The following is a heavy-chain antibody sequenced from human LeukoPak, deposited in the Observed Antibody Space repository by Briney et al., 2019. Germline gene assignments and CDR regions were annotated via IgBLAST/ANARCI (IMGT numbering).Heavy chain of an antibody. D-gene: IGHD5-18*01. CDR1: GGSISSGDYY. J-gene: IGHJ5*02. CDR3: ARLGTAPA. V-gene: IGHV4-61*08. CDR2: LYGSGSA. Sequence: SETLSLTCTVSGGSISSGDYYWSWIRQPPGKGLQWIGRLYGSGSASYNPSLQSRATMSIDTSKNQLSLKLTSVTAADTAVYYCARLGTAPAWGQGTLVTVSS.